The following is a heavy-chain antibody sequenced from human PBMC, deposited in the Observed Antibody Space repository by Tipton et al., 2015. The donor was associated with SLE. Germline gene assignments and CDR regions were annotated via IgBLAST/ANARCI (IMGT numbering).Heavy chain of an antibody. CDR3: AKVKVTTFYYYYGMDV. D-gene: IGHD4-17*01. CDR2: ISGSGGST. J-gene: IGHJ6*02. V-gene: IGHV3-23*01. Sequence: SLRLSCAASGFTFSSYAMSWVRQAPGKGLEWVSAISGSGGSTYYADSVKGRFTISRDNSKNTEYLQMNRLRAEDTAVYYCAKVKVTTFYYYYGMDVWGQGTTVTVSS. CDR1: GFTFSSYA.